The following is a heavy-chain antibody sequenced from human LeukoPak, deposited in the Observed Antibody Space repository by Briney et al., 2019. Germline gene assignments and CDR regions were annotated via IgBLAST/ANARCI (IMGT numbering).Heavy chain of an antibody. CDR2: IYYSGST. Sequence: SETLSLTCTVSGGSISSGGYYWSWIRQHPGKGLEWIVYIYYSGSTYYNPSLKSRVTISVDTSKNQFSLKLSSVTAADTAVYYCARDPGRGSSWYAEDYGMDVWGQGTTVTVSS. J-gene: IGHJ6*02. CDR3: ARDPGRGSSWYAEDYGMDV. V-gene: IGHV4-31*03. D-gene: IGHD6-13*01. CDR1: GGSISSGGYY.